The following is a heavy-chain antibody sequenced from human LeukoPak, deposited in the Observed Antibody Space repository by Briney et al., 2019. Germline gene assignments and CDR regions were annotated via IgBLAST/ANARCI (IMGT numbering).Heavy chain of an antibody. V-gene: IGHV4-59*01. J-gene: IGHJ6*03. Sequence: SETLSLTCTVPGGSISSYYWSWIRRPPGKGLEWIGYIYYSGSTNYNPSLKSRVTISVDTSKNQFSLKLSSVTAADTAVYYCARDTSSSRLGYYMDVWGKGTTVTVSS. D-gene: IGHD6-6*01. CDR2: IYYSGST. CDR3: ARDTSSSRLGYYMDV. CDR1: GGSISSYY.